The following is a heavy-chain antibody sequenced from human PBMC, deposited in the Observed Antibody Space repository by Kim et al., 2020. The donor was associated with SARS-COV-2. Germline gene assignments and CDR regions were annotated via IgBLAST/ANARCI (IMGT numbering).Heavy chain of an antibody. D-gene: IGHD4-17*01. CDR1: GFTFSSYA. J-gene: IGHJ6*02. Sequence: GGSLRLSCAASGFTFSSYAMSWVRQAPGKGLEWVSAISGSGGSTYYADSVKGRFTISIDNSKNTLYLQMNSLRAEDTAVYYCAKDDKPDHGETYYYYYGMDVWGQGNTVTVSS. CDR3: AKDDKPDHGETYYYYYGMDV. V-gene: IGHV3-23*01. CDR2: ISGSGGST.